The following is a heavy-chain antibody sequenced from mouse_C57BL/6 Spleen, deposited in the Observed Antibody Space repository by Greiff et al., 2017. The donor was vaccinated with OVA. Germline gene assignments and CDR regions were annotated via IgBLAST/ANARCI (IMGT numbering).Heavy chain of an antibody. CDR1: GYTFTSYW. J-gene: IGHJ3*01. Sequence: QVQLQQPGAELVRPGSSVKLSCKASGYTFTSYWMHWVKQRPIQGLEWIGNIDPSDSETHYNQKFKDKATLTVDKSSSTAYMQLSSLTSEDSAVYYCARTGNYVGAWFAYWGQGTLVTVSA. V-gene: IGHV1-52*01. CDR2: IDPSDSET. CDR3: ARTGNYVGAWFAY. D-gene: IGHD2-1*01.